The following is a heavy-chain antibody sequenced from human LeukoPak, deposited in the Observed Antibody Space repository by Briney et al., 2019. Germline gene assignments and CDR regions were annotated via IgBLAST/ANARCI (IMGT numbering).Heavy chain of an antibody. CDR3: ARESWSGSDFDY. D-gene: IGHD3-3*01. Sequence: SETLPLTCTVSGGSISSGDYYWNWIRQPAGKGLEWIGRIYTSGRTNYNPSLKSRVTISVDTSKSQFSLKLNSVTAADTAVYYCARESWSGSDFDYWGQGTLVTVSS. J-gene: IGHJ4*02. CDR2: IYTSGRT. V-gene: IGHV4-61*02. CDR1: GGSISSGDYY.